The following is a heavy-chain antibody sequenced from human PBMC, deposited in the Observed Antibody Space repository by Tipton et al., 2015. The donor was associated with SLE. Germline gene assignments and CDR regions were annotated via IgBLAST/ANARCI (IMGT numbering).Heavy chain of an antibody. V-gene: IGHV4-4*08. Sequence: TLSLTCTVSGGSISSYYWSWIRQPPGKGLEWIGYIYTSGSTNYNPALTSRVTISVDTSKNQFSLKLSSVTAADTAVYYCAREGEVTTSPYYFDYWGQGTLVTVSS. CDR1: GGSISSYY. D-gene: IGHD4-17*01. J-gene: IGHJ4*02. CDR3: AREGEVTTSPYYFDY. CDR2: IYTSGST.